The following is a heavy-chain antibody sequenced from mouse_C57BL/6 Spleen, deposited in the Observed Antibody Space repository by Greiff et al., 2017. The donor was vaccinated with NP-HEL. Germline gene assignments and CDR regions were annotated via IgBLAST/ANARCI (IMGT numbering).Heavy chain of an antibody. CDR1: GYTFTSYW. Sequence: QVKLKQPGAELVKPGASVKLSCKASGYTFTSYWMHWVKQRPGRGLEWIGRIDPNSGGTKYNEKFKSKATLTVDKPSSTAYMQLSSLTSEDSAVYYCARRSVVARDWYFDVWGTGTTVTVSS. CDR3: ARRSVVARDWYFDV. D-gene: IGHD1-1*01. V-gene: IGHV1-72*01. J-gene: IGHJ1*03. CDR2: IDPNSGGT.